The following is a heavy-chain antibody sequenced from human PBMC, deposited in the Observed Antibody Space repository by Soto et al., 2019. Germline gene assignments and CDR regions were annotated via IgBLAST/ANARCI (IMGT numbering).Heavy chain of an antibody. CDR3: ARGGAAAGRRYAFDI. D-gene: IGHD6-13*01. CDR1: GYTFTSYG. CDR2: ISAYNGNT. V-gene: IGHV1-18*01. J-gene: IGHJ3*02. Sequence: ASVKVSCKASGYTFTSYGISWVRQAPGQGLEWMGWISAYNGNTNYAQKLQGRVTMTTDTSTSTAYMELKSLRSDVTAVYYCARGGAAAGRRYAFDIWGQGTMVTVSS.